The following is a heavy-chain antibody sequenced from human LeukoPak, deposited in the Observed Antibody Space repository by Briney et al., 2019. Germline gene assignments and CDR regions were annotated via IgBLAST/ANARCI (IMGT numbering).Heavy chain of an antibody. CDR1: GFTFSSFA. Sequence: GASLRLSCAASGFTFSSFALTWVRQAPGKGLEWVSVISGRGSSTFYADSVKGRFTISRDNSKNTLYLQMNSLRGEDTAVYYCAKGSSYFDGSGYYYFDYWGQGTLVAVSS. CDR3: AKGSSYFDGSGYYYFDY. CDR2: ISGRGSST. J-gene: IGHJ4*02. V-gene: IGHV3-23*01. D-gene: IGHD3-22*01.